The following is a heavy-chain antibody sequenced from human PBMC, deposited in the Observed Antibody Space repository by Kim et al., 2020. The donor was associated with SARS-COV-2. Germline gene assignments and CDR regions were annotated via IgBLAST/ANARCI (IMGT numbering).Heavy chain of an antibody. CDR2: INHSGST. D-gene: IGHD3-10*01. V-gene: IGHV4-34*01. J-gene: IGHJ4*02. CDR1: GGSFSGYY. CDR3: ARDGPVRGPKGRDY. Sequence: SETLSLTCAVYGGSFSGYYWSWIRQPPGKGLEWIGEINHSGSTNYNPSLKSRVTISVDTSKNQFSLKLSSVTAADTAVYYCARDGPVRGPKGRDYWGQGTLVTVSS.